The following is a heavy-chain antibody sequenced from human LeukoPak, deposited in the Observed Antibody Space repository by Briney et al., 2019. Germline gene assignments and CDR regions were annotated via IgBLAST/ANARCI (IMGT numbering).Heavy chain of an antibody. CDR1: GGSISSYY. CDR2: IYTSGST. V-gene: IGHV4-4*09. Sequence: SATLSLTCTVSGGSISSYYWSWIRQPPGKGLEWIGYIYTSGSTNYNPSLKSRVTISVDTSKNQFSLKRSSVTAADTAVYYCARKGSTANWFDPWGQGTLVTVSS. J-gene: IGHJ5*02. D-gene: IGHD6-6*01. CDR3: ARKGSTANWFDP.